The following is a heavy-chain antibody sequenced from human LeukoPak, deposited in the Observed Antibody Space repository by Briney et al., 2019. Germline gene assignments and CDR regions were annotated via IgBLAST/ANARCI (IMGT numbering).Heavy chain of an antibody. V-gene: IGHV3-30*18. J-gene: IGHJ4*02. CDR3: AKDSSGYLFDY. CDR2: ISYDGSNK. CDR1: GFTFSSYG. Sequence: GGSLRLSCAASGFTFSSYGMHWVRQAPGKGLEWVAVISYDGSNKYYADSVRGRFTISRDNSKNTLYLQMNSLRAEDTAVYYCAKDSSGYLFDYWGQGTLVTVSS. D-gene: IGHD3-22*01.